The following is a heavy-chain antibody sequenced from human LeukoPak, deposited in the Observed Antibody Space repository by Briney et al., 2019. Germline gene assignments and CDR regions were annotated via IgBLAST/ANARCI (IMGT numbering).Heavy chain of an antibody. CDR3: ARGQYIYMVRGVIISSNNWFEP. CDR2: MNPNSGNT. Sequence: ASVKVSCKASGYTFTSYDINWVRQATGQGLEWMGWMNPNSGNTGYAQKFQGRVTMTRNTSISTAYMELSSLRSEDTAVYYCARGQYIYMVRGVIISSNNWFEPWGQGTLVTVSS. D-gene: IGHD3-10*01. V-gene: IGHV1-8*01. CDR1: GYTFTSYD. J-gene: IGHJ5*02.